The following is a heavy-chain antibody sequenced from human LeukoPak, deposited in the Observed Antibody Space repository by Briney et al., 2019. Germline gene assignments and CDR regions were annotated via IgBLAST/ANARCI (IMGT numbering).Heavy chain of an antibody. D-gene: IGHD6-13*01. J-gene: IGHJ3*02. V-gene: IGHV1-69*05. CDR1: GGTFSSYA. CDR3: ARESSSWYFLAFDI. CDR2: VIPIFGTA. Sequence: SLKGSSKASGGTFSSYAISSVRQAPGQGLEWMGGVIPIFGTANYAQKFQGRVTITTDESTSTAYMELSSLRSEDTAVYYCARESSSWYFLAFDIWGQGTMVTVSS.